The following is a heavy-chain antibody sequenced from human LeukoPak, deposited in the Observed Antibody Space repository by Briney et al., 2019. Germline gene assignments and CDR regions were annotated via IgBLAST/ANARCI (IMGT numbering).Heavy chain of an antibody. V-gene: IGHV4-61*02. CDR1: GGSISSGSYY. J-gene: IGHJ4*02. CDR3: ARGGYYYDSSGYYYPLDY. CDR2: IYSSGST. Sequence: SETLSLTCTVSGGSISSGSYYWSWIRQPAGKGPEWIGRIYSSGSTNYNPSLKSRVTISVDASKNQFSLKLRSVTAADTAVYYCARGGYYYDSSGYYYPLDYWGQGTLVTISS. D-gene: IGHD3-22*01.